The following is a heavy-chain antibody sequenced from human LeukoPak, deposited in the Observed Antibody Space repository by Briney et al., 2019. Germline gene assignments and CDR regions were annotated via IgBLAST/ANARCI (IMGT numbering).Heavy chain of an antibody. CDR2: IYDSGRT. CDR1: GGSISSYY. J-gene: IGHJ3*02. D-gene: IGHD4-17*01. CDR3: ARDLYGDYAFDI. Sequence: SETLSLTCTVSGGSISSYYWSWIRQPPGKGLEWIGYIYDSGRTNYNPSLKSRVTISVDTSRKQFSLKLSSVTAADTAVYYCARDLYGDYAFDIWGQGTLVTVSS. V-gene: IGHV4-59*01.